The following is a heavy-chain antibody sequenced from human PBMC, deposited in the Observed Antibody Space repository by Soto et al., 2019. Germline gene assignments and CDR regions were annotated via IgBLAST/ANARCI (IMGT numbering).Heavy chain of an antibody. CDR3: AKDIEDYGDEGDAFDI. V-gene: IGHV3-30*18. Sequence: PGGSLRLSCAASGFTFSSYGMHWVRQAPGKGLEWVAVISYDGSNKYYADSVKGRFTISRDNSKNTLYLQMNSLRAEDTAVYYCAKDIEDYGDEGDAFDIWGQGTMVTVSS. J-gene: IGHJ3*02. CDR1: GFTFSSYG. D-gene: IGHD4-17*01. CDR2: ISYDGSNK.